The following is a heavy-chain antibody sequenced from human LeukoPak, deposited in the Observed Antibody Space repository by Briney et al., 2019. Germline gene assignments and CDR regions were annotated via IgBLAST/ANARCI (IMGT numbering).Heavy chain of an antibody. CDR2: ISWNSGSI. D-gene: IGHD2-15*01. J-gene: IGHJ4*02. Sequence: GRSLRLSCAASGFTFDDYAMHWVRQAPGKGLEWVSGISWNSGSIGYADSVKGRFTISRDNAKNSLYLQMNSLRAEDTALYYCAKSQNCSGGSCRGEFDYWGQGTLVTVSS. V-gene: IGHV3-9*01. CDR3: AKSQNCSGGSCRGEFDY. CDR1: GFTFDDYA.